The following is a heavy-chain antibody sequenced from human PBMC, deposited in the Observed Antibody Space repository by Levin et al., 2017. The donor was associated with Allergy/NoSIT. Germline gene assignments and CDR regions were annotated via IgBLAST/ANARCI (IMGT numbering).Heavy chain of an antibody. CDR2: IIPIFGTA. V-gene: IGHV1-69*13. CDR3: ATVPYSNYYLYYYYYMDV. D-gene: IGHD4-11*01. J-gene: IGHJ6*03. Sequence: AASVKVSCKASGGTFSSYAISWVRQAPGQGLEWMGGIIPIFGTANYAQKFQGRVTITADESTSTAYMELSSLRSEDTAVYYCATVPYSNYYLYYYYYMDVWGKGTTVTVSS. CDR1: GGTFSSYA.